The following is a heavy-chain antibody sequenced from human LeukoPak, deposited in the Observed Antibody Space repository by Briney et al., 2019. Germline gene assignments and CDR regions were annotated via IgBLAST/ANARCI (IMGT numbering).Heavy chain of an antibody. V-gene: IGHV1-24*01. D-gene: IGHD2-15*01. CDR3: ATLTEYCSGGSCYPKYYFDY. CDR2: FDPEDGET. J-gene: IGHJ4*02. Sequence: ASVKVSCKVSGYTLTELSMHWVRQAPGKGLEWMGGFDPEDGETIYAQKFQGRVTMTEDTSTDTAYMELSSLRSEDTAVYYCATLTEYCSGGSCYPKYYFDYWGQGTLVTVSS. CDR1: GYTLTELS.